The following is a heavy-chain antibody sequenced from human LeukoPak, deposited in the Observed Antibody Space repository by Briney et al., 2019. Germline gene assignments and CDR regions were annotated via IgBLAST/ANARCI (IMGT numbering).Heavy chain of an antibody. CDR3: ARGSGMATITSGFDY. J-gene: IGHJ4*02. CDR1: GFTFSSYS. V-gene: IGHV3-21*01. Sequence: KSGGSLRLSCAASGFTFSSYSMNWVRQAPGKGLEWVSSISSSSSYIYYADSVKGRFTISRDNAKNSLYLQMNSLRAEDTAVYYCARGSGMATITSGFDYWGQGTLVTVSS. D-gene: IGHD5-24*01. CDR2: ISSSSSYI.